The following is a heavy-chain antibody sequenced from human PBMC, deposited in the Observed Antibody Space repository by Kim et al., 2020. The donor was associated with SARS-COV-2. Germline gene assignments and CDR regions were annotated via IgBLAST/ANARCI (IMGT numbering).Heavy chain of an antibody. CDR1: GFTFSTYG. V-gene: IGHV3-23*01. D-gene: IGHD2-15*01. Sequence: GGSLRLSCAASGFTFSTYGMSWVRQAPGKGLEWVSYISTSSGRTYYADSVKGRFTISRDNSKNTLNLQMNSLRAEDTALYYCAKDVKVGSGISYSNDAFDIWGQGTLVTVSS. J-gene: IGHJ3*02. CDR2: ISTSSGRT. CDR3: AKDVKVGSGISYSNDAFDI.